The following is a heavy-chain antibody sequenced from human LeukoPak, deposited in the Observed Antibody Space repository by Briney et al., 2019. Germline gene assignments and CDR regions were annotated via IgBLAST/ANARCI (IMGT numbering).Heavy chain of an antibody. D-gene: IGHD3-10*01. CDR2: FDPEDGET. CDR1: GYTFTELS. J-gene: IGHJ3*02. Sequence: GASVKVSCKVSGYTFTELSMHWVRQAPGKGLEWMGGFDPEDGETIYAQKFQGRVTMTEDTSTDTAYMELSSLRSEDTAVYYCATLGITMVRGGENAFDIWGQGTMVTVSS. V-gene: IGHV1-24*01. CDR3: ATLGITMVRGGENAFDI.